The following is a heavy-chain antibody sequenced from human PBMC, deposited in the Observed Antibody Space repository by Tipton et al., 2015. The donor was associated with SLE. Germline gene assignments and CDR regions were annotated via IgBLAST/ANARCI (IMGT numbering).Heavy chain of an antibody. CDR2: IYYSGST. CDR3: ARGLAYDYVWGSYRQYYFDY. J-gene: IGHJ4*02. V-gene: IGHV4-59*01. D-gene: IGHD3-16*02. Sequence: TLSLTCTVSGGSMSNYYWSWIRQPPGKGLESIGYIYYSGSTNYNPSLKSRVTISVDTSKNQISLKLSSVTAADTAVYYCARGLAYDYVWGSYRQYYFDYWGQGTLVTVSS. CDR1: GGSMSNYY.